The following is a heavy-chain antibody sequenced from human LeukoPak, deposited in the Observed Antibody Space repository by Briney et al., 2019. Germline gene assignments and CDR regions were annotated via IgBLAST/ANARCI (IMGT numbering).Heavy chain of an antibody. V-gene: IGHV1-69*04. D-gene: IGHD3-22*01. J-gene: IGHJ4*02. CDR1: GGTFSSYA. CDR3: ASANYDSSGQGDY. Sequence: ASVKVSCKASGGTFSSYAISWVRQAPGQGLEWMGRIIPILGIANYAQKFQGRVTITADKSTSAAYMELSSLRSEDTAVYYCASANYDSSGQGDYWGQGTLVTVSS. CDR2: IIPILGIA.